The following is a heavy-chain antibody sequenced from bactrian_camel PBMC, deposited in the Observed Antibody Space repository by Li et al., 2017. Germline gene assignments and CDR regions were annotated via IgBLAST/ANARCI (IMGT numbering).Heavy chain of an antibody. D-gene: IGHD4*01. CDR3: AAGARPWYVSDCDLNRSGYDD. CDR2: IEDAGVT. V-gene: IGHV3S57*01. Sequence: VQLVESGGGEVQAGGSLRLSCVWSPRAYGTWCTYWFRQAPGKEREGVAVIEDAGVTRYADAVKGRFTISSAGNTPYLQMNSLKPGDTAVYYCAAGARPWYVSDCDLNRSGYDDWGQGTQVTVS. J-gene: IGHJ4*01. CDR1: PRAYGTWC.